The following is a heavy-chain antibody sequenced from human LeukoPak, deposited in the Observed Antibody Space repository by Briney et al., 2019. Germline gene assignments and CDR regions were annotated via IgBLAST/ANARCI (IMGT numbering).Heavy chain of an antibody. V-gene: IGHV4-39*01. CDR1: GGSISSSSYY. J-gene: IGHJ4*02. Sequence: SETLSLTCTVSGGSISSSSYYWGWIRQPPGKGLEWIGSIYYSGSTYYNPSLKSRVTISVDTSKNQFSLKLSSVTAADTAVYYCARTGGSGSYYNFLVLWGQGTLVTVSS. CDR2: IYYSGST. D-gene: IGHD3-10*01. CDR3: ARTGGSGSYYNFLVL.